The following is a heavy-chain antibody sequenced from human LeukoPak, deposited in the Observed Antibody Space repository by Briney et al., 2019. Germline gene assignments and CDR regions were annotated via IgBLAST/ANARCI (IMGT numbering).Heavy chain of an antibody. V-gene: IGHV3-48*03. CDR3: ARALSRSPYYFFYGMDV. Sequence: GRCLRISCSAAGFTFSSYAINLVRQAPGKKLEWISYVRSDGSATYYADSVKGRFTLSRDNAKNSLYLQMSSLRAEDTAVYYCARALSRSPYYFFYGMDVWGQGTTVTVSS. CDR2: VRSDGSAT. J-gene: IGHJ6*02. CDR1: GFTFSSYA.